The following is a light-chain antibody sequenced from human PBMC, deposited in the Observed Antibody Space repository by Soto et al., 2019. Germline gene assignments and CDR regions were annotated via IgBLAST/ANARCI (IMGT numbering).Light chain of an antibody. CDR3: QQSYSTPRT. CDR2: AAS. V-gene: IGKV1-39*01. Sequence: DIQMTQSPSSLSASVGDRVTITCRASQSISSYLNWYQQKPGKAPKLLIYAASSLQSGVPSRFSGSGSGTDFPLTISSLQPEDFATYYCQQSYSTPRTFGQGTKLAIK. J-gene: IGKJ2*01. CDR1: QSISSY.